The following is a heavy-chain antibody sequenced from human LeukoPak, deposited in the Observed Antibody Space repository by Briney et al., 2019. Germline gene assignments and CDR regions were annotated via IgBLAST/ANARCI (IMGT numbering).Heavy chain of an antibody. CDR1: GFTFSTYA. D-gene: IGHD3-22*01. CDR2: ISYDGSSK. CDR3: AREGGGQYYDISGLYS. V-gene: IGHV3-30*04. J-gene: IGHJ5*02. Sequence: PGGSLRLSCAASGFTFSTYAMHWVRQAPGKGLEWVAVISYDGSSKYYADSVKGRFTISRDNSKNTLYLQMNSLRAEDTAVYYCAREGGGQYYDISGLYSWGQGTLVTVSS.